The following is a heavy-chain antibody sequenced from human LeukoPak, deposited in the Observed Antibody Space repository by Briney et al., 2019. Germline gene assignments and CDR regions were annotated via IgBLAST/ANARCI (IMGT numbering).Heavy chain of an antibody. CDR1: GGSFSGYY. CDR3: ATQRGYSYPMTIDY. V-gene: IGHV4-34*01. D-gene: IGHD5-18*01. Sequence: PSETLSLTCAVYGGSFSGYYWSWIRQPPGMGLEWIGEINHSGSTNYNPSLKSRVTISVDTSKNQFSLKLSSVTAADTAVYYCATQRGYSYPMTIDYWGQGTLVTVSS. J-gene: IGHJ4*02. CDR2: INHSGST.